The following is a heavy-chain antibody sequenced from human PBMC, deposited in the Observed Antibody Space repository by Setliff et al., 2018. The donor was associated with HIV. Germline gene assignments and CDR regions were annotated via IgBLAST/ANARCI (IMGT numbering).Heavy chain of an antibody. CDR2: INTNTGNP. CDR1: GYTFTSYA. J-gene: IGHJ4*02. D-gene: IGHD3-22*01. V-gene: IGHV7-4-1*02. CDR3: ARESPMIVVASTTFDY. Sequence: ASVKVSCKASGYTFTSYAMNWVRQAPGQGLDWMGWINTNTGNPTYAQGFTGRFVFSLDTSVSTAYLQLSSLKAEDTAVYYCARESPMIVVASTTFDYWGQGTLVTVSS.